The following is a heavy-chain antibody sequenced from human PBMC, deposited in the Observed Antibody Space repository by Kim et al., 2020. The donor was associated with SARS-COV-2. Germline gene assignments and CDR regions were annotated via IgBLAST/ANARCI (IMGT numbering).Heavy chain of an antibody. D-gene: IGHD6-19*01. CDR2: ISSSSSYI. V-gene: IGHV3-21*01. J-gene: IGHJ4*01. Sequence: GGSLRLSCAASGFTFSSYSMHWVRQAPGKGLAWVAPISSSSSYIYYADSVKGRFTISRDNSENTLYLQMNSLRAEDTAVYYCSTSIVASVAGTFDYWGKG. CDR1: GFTFSSYS. CDR3: STSIVASVAGTFDY.